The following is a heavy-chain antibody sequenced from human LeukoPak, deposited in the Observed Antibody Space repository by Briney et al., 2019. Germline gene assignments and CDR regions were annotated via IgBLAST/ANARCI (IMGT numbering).Heavy chain of an antibody. D-gene: IGHD2-15*01. CDR1: GGSISSGGYY. V-gene: IGHV4-31*03. CDR3: ARVSYRYSYYSDY. CDR2: IYYSGST. Sequence: PSQTLSLTCTVSGGSISSGGYYWSWIRQHPGKGLEWIGYIYYSGSTYYNPSLKSRVTISVDTSKNQFSLKLSSVTAADTAVYYCARVSYRYSYYSDYWGQGTLVTVSS. J-gene: IGHJ4*02.